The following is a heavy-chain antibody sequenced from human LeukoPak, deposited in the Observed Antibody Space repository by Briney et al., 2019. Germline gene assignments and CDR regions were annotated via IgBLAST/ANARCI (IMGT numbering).Heavy chain of an antibody. Sequence: SGGSLRLSCSASGFTFSSYAMHWVRQAPGKGLEYVSAISSNGGSTYYADSVKGRFTISRDHSKNTLYLQMSSLRAEDTAVYYCVKDRYSSGWYGYFDLWGRGTLVTVSS. V-gene: IGHV3-64D*06. CDR2: ISSNGGST. CDR3: VKDRYSSGWYGYFDL. J-gene: IGHJ2*01. CDR1: GFTFSSYA. D-gene: IGHD6-19*01.